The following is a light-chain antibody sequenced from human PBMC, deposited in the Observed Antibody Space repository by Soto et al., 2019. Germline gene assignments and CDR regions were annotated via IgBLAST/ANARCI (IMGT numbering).Light chain of an antibody. Sequence: EIVLTQSPASLSVSPGEGATLSCRASQSVSNNLAWYQQKPGQAPRLLIYGASTRATGIPARFSGSGSGTDFTLTISGLQSEDFAVYYCQQYNNWPRGTLGQGTKV. V-gene: IGKV3-15*01. CDR3: QQYNNWPRGT. J-gene: IGKJ1*01. CDR1: QSVSNN. CDR2: GAS.